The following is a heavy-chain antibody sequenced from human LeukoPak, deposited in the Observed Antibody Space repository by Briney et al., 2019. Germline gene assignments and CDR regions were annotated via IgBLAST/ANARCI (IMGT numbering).Heavy chain of an antibody. D-gene: IGHD1-26*01. J-gene: IGHJ4*02. CDR2: IYHSGST. CDR3: AINRRGGSYDY. V-gene: IGHV4-38-2*02. Sequence: SETLSLTCTVSGYSISSGYYWGWIRQPSGKGLEWIGSIYHSGSTYYNPSLKSRVTISVDTSKNQFSLKLSSVTAADTAVYYCAINRRGGSYDYWGQGTLVTVSS. CDR1: GYSISSGYY.